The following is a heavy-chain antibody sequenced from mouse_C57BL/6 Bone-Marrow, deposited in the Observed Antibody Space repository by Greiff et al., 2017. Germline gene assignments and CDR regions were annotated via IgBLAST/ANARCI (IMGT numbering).Heavy chain of an antibody. CDR1: GFTFSDYY. J-gene: IGHJ1*03. CDR2: INYDGSST. Sequence: EVKLVESEGGLVQPGSSMKLSCTASGFTFSDYYMAWVRQVPEKGLEWVANINYDGSSTYYLDSLKSRFIISGDNAKNILYLQMSSLKSEDTATXYCARELLRYFDVWGTGTTVTVSS. D-gene: IGHD2-3*01. CDR3: ARELLRYFDV. V-gene: IGHV5-16*01.